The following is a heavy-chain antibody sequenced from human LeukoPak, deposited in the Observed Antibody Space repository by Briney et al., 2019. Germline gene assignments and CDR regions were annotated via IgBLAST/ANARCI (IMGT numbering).Heavy chain of an antibody. D-gene: IGHD6-19*01. CDR3: ARAGGRWLVTHYYYYGMDV. V-gene: IGHV6-1*01. CDR2: TYYRSKWYN. J-gene: IGHJ6*02. CDR1: GDSVSSNSAA. Sequence: SQTLSLTCAISGDSVSSNSAAWNWIRQSPSRGLEWLGRTYYRSKWYNDYAVSVKSRITINPDTSKNQFSLQLNSVTPEATAVYYCARAGGRWLVTHYYYYGMDVWGQGTTVTVSS.